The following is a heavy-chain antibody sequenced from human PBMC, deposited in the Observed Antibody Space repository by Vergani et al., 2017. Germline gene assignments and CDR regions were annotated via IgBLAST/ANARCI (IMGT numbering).Heavy chain of an antibody. CDR2: IYYSGST. V-gene: IGHV4-39*07. D-gene: IGHD5-24*01. J-gene: IGHJ3*02. CDR3: ARDGWAFDI. CDR1: GGPISSSSYY. Sequence: QLQLQESGPGLVKPSETLSLTCTVSGGPISSSSYYWGWKRQPPGKGLEWIGSIYYSGSTYYNPSLKSRVTISVDTSNQFALKLSSVTAADTAVYYCARDGWAFDIWGQGTMVTVSS.